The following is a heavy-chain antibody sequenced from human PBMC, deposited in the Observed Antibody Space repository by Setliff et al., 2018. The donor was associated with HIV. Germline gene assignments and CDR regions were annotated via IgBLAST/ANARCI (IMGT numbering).Heavy chain of an antibody. D-gene: IGHD2-2*02. CDR2: IHYNERT. CDR3: ARHSLYGPAAISALDY. Sequence: SETLSLTCTVSGGSASNSRYYWAWIRPPPGKGLEYIGSIHYNERTYYNPSIKSRVAISIDTSKNQSSLNLTSVTAADTAVYYCARHSLYGPAAISALDYWGQGALVTGSS. CDR1: GGSASNSRYY. V-gene: IGHV4-39*01. J-gene: IGHJ4*02.